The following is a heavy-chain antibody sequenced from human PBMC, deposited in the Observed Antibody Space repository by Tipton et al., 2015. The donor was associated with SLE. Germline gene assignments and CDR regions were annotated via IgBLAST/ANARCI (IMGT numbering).Heavy chain of an antibody. CDR3: ARGDSSSWFYTRFDP. V-gene: IGHV4-59*01. D-gene: IGHD2-2*02. CDR2: IYYSGST. CDR1: GGSISSYY. J-gene: IGHJ5*02. Sequence: TLSLTCTVSGGSISSYYWSWIRQPPGKGLEWIGYIYYSGSTNYNPSLKSRVTISVDTSKNQFSLKLSSVTAADTAVYYCARGDSSSWFYTRFDPWGQGTLVTVSS.